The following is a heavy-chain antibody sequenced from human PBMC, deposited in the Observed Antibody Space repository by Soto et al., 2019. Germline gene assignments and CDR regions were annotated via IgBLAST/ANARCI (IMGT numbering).Heavy chain of an antibody. V-gene: IGHV1-69*11. CDR2: IIPILGTT. D-gene: IGHD3-10*01. CDR1: GGTFSSYG. Sequence: QVQLVQSGAEVKKPGSSVKVSCNPSGGTFSSYGISWVRQGPGQGLQWMGGIIPILGTTTYAEKFKGRLTSTADESRSTVYMERNNLRSEDTAVYFCAKIRGGVGSDWGQGTLVTVNS. J-gene: IGHJ4*02. CDR3: AKIRGGVGSD.